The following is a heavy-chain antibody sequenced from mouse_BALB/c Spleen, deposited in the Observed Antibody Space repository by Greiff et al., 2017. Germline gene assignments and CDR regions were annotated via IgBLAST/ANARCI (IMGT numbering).Heavy chain of an antibody. J-gene: IGHJ3*01. Sequence: EVQLQESGPGLVKPSQSLSLTCTVTGYSITSDYAWNWIRQFPGNKLEWMGYISYSGSTSYNPSLKSRISITRDTSKNQFFLQLNSVTTEDTATYYCAISRFAYWGQGTLVTVSA. CDR2: ISYSGST. CDR3: AISRFAY. CDR1: GYSITSDYA. V-gene: IGHV3-2*02. D-gene: IGHD6-1*01.